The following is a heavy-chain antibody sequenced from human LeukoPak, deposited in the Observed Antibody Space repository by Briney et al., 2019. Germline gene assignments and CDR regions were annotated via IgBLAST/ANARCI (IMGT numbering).Heavy chain of an antibody. CDR3: ARDRGYRQDY. CDR2: ISYDGSNK. CDR1: GFTFSSYA. D-gene: IGHD5-12*01. J-gene: IGHJ4*02. Sequence: GGSLRLSCAASGFTFSSYAMHWVRQAPGKGLEWVAVISYDGSNKYYADSVKGRFTISRDNSKNTLYLQMNSLRAEDTAVYYCARDRGYRQDYWGQGTLVTVSS. V-gene: IGHV3-30-3*01.